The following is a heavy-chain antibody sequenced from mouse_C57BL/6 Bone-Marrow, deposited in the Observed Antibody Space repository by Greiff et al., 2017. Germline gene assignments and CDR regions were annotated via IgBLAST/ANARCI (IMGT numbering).Heavy chain of an antibody. CDR1: GYAFSSSW. D-gene: IGHD1-1*01. Sequence: QVQLQQSGPELVKPGASVKISCKASGYAFSSSWMNWVKQRPGKGLEWIGRIYPGDGDTNYNGKFKGKAKLTADKSSSTAYMQLSRLASDDSAVYYSARGTVVADYWGQGTTLTVSS. V-gene: IGHV1-82*01. CDR2: IYPGDGDT. J-gene: IGHJ2*01. CDR3: ARGTVVADY.